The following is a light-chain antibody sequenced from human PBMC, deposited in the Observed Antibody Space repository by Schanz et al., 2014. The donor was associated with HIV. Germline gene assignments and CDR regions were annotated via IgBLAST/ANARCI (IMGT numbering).Light chain of an antibody. CDR1: SSNIGSNY. J-gene: IGLJ2*01. Sequence: QSVLTQPPSASGTPGQRVTISCSGSSSNIGSNYVYWYQQLPGTAPKLLIYDNNKRPSGVPDRFSGSKSGTSATLGITGLQTGDEADYYCGTWDSSLSGVVFGGGTKLTVL. CDR3: GTWDSSLSGVV. V-gene: IGLV1-51*01. CDR2: DNN.